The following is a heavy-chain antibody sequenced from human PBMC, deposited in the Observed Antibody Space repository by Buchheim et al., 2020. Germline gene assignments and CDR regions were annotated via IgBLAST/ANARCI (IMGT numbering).Heavy chain of an antibody. V-gene: IGHV3-30-3*01. CDR1: GFTFSSYA. D-gene: IGHD4-17*01. CDR3: ARVSGHDYGDSLAYYYYGMDV. CDR2: ISYDGSNK. J-gene: IGHJ6*02. Sequence: QVQLVESGGGVVQPGRSLRLSCAASGFTFSSYAMHWVRQAPGKGLEWVAVISYDGSNKYYADSVKGRFTISRDNSKNTLYLQMNSQRAEDTAVYDCARVSGHDYGDSLAYYYYGMDVWGQGTT.